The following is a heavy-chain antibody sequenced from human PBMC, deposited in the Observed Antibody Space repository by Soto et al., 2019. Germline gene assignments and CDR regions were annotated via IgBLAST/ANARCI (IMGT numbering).Heavy chain of an antibody. V-gene: IGHV3-23*01. CDR2: ISGTGYNT. CDR3: AKAGFSSSWSPTYFDY. D-gene: IGHD6-13*01. J-gene: IGHJ4*02. Sequence: GSLRLSCAASGFTFTSYAMNWVRLAQGKGLEWVSAISGTGYNTYYADSVKGRFTISRDNTKNTLYLQMNSLRAEDTAVYYCAKAGFSSSWSPTYFDYWGQGTLVTVSS. CDR1: GFTFTSYA.